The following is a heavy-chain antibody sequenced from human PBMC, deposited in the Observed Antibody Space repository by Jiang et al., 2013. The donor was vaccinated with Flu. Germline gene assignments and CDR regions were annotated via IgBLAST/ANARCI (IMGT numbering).Heavy chain of an antibody. Sequence: LLKPSETLSLTCAVYGGSFSDYSWSWIRQPPGKGLEWIGQINHRGSTNYNPSLKSRVTISVDRSKKQFSLKLNSVTAADTAVYYCARVGRFLVWGQGTLVTVSS. CDR2: INHRGST. D-gene: IGHD3-3*01. CDR3: ARVGRFLV. J-gene: IGHJ4*02. CDR1: GGSFSDYS. V-gene: IGHV4-34*01.